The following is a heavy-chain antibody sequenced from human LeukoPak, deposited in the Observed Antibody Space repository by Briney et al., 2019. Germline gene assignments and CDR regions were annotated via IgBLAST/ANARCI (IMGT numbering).Heavy chain of an antibody. J-gene: IGHJ6*02. CDR2: MNPNSGNT. V-gene: IGHV1-8*01. Sequence: GASVKVSCKASGYTFTGYDINWVRQATGQGLEWMGWMNPNSGNTGYAQKFQGRVTMTRNTSISTAYMELSSLRSEDTAVYYCATRRDLPRYFDWFKDYYYYYGMDVWGQGTTVTVSS. D-gene: IGHD3-9*01. CDR3: ATRRDLPRYFDWFKDYYYYYGMDV. CDR1: GYTFTGYD.